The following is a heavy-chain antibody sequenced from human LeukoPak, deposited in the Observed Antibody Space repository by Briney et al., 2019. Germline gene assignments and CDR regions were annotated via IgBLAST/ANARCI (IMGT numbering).Heavy chain of an antibody. CDR2: IRSKANSYAT. Sequence: PGGSLRLSCAASGFTFSGSAMHWVRQASGKGLEWVGRIRSKANSYATAYAASVKGRFTISRDDSKNTAYLQMNSLKTEGTAVYYCTRGLSLGVDPWGQGTLVTVSS. J-gene: IGHJ5*02. CDR1: GFTFSGSA. CDR3: TRGLSLGVDP. D-gene: IGHD3-16*01. V-gene: IGHV3-73*01.